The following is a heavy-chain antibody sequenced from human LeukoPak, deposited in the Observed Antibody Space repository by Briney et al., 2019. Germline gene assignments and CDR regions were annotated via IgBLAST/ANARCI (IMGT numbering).Heavy chain of an antibody. CDR3: AKDVTLGGLRADAFDI. V-gene: IGHV3-30*02. CDR2: IQYDGSNK. Sequence: GGSLRLSCASSGFTFSTNDMHWVRQAPGKGLEWVAFIQYDGSNKYYADSVKGRFTVSRDNSKNTLNLQMNSLRAEDTAVYHCAKDVTLGGLRADAFDIWGQGTLVTVSS. CDR1: GFTFSTND. J-gene: IGHJ3*02. D-gene: IGHD3-16*01.